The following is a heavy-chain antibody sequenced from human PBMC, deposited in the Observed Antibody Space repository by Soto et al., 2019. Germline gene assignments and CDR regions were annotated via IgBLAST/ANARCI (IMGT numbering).Heavy chain of an antibody. Sequence: QVQLVQSGAEVRKPGASVTVSCRSSGDSFNDYYIHWVRQAPGQGLEWMGWINPNSGVTKYAQKFQGWGSMNRDTSIRTVYMQLSRLRSDDTAVYYCARESGGATATLDYYYFYMDVWGTGTTVTVSS. CDR2: INPNSGVT. V-gene: IGHV1-2*04. D-gene: IGHD5-12*01. CDR1: GDSFNDYY. J-gene: IGHJ6*03. CDR3: ARESGGATATLDYYYFYMDV.